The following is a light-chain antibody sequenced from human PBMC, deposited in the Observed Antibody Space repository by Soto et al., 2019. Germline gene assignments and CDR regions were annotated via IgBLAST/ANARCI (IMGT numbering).Light chain of an antibody. V-gene: IGKV3-20*01. CDR3: QQYGSSGPAWR. J-gene: IGKJ1*01. CDR1: QSVSSSY. Sequence: IASRRAPGTLSVVAGSLANLSCRASQSVSSSYLAWYQQKPGQAPRLLIYGASSTATGIPDTFSGSGSGTDFSLTTSRLERQGFAVYPCQQYGSSGPAWRLGEGTKVDIK. CDR2: GAS.